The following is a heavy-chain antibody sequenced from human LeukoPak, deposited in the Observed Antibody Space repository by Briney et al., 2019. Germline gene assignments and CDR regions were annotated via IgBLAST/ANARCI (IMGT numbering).Heavy chain of an antibody. J-gene: IGHJ5*02. CDR3: ARDEDGFDP. CDR1: GGSISSYY. CDR2: IYYSGST. V-gene: IGHV4-59*01. Sequence: SETLSLTCTVSGGSISSYYWSWIRQPPGKGLEWIAYIYYSGSTNYNPSLKSRVTISVDTSKNQFSLKLSSVTAADTAVYYCARDEDGFDPWGQGTLVTVSS.